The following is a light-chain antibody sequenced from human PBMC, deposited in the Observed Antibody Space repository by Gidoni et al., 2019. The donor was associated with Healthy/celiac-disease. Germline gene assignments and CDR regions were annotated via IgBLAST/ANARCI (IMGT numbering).Light chain of an antibody. CDR1: QSISSY. Sequence: DIQMNQSPSSLSASVGDRVTITCRASQSISSYFNWYQQKPGKAPKLLIYAASSLQSGVPSRFSGSGSGTDFTLTISSLQPEDFATYYCQQSYSTPPTFGQGTKVEIK. J-gene: IGKJ1*01. CDR2: AAS. V-gene: IGKV1-39*01. CDR3: QQSYSTPPT.